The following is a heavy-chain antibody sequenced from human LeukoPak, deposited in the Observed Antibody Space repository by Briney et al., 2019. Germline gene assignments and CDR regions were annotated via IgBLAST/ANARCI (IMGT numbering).Heavy chain of an antibody. J-gene: IGHJ5*02. D-gene: IGHD2-2*02. Sequence: ASVKVSCKASGYTFTSYAMHWVRQAPGQRLEWMGWINAGNGNTKYSQKFQGRVTITRDTSASTAYMELSSLRSEDTAVYYCARGVVVVPAAIYNRFDPWGQGTLVTVSS. CDR1: GYTFTSYA. CDR3: ARGVVVVPAAIYNRFDP. V-gene: IGHV1-3*01. CDR2: INAGNGNT.